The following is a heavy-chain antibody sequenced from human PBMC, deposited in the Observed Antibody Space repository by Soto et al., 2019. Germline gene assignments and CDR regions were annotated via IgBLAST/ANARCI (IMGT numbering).Heavy chain of an antibody. D-gene: IGHD2-15*01. J-gene: IGHJ4*02. CDR1: GFTFSGYW. CDR3: LSSSMVVS. Sequence: GGSLRLSCAASGFTFSGYWMTWVRQAPGKGLEWVANINYDGSEKNYVDSVKGRFAISRDNTRNSLYLHMNTLRAEDTAVYYCLSSSMVVSWGQGTLVTVSS. V-gene: IGHV3-7*05. CDR2: INYDGSEK.